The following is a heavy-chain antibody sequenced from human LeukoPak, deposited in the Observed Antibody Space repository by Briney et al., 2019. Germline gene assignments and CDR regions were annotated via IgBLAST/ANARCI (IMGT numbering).Heavy chain of an antibody. CDR1: GGSISSSSYY. J-gene: IGHJ4*02. CDR3: ASGKETGLGEYPRDRNIVVVPAAIAY. D-gene: IGHD2-2*02. CDR2: INHSGST. Sequence: SETLSLTCTVSGGSISSSSYYWSWIRQPPGKGLEWIGEINHSGSTNYDPSLKSRVTISVDTSKNQFSLKLSSVTAADTAVYYCASGKETGLGEYPRDRNIVVVPAAIAYWGQGTLVTVPT. V-gene: IGHV4-39*07.